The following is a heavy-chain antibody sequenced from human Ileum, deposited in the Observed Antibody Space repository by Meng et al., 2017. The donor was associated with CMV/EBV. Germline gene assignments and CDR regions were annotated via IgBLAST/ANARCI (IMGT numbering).Heavy chain of an antibody. Sequence: DSGLPFSSYAMSWVRQGLGKGLEWVSVIYSGGSTTYYADSVKGRFTISRDNSKNTLYLQMNSLRAEDTAVYYCAKSGGSGSYRPMGYWGLGTLVTVSS. CDR1: GLPFSSYA. J-gene: IGHJ4*02. V-gene: IGHV3-23*03. CDR3: AKSGGSGSYRPMGY. D-gene: IGHD3-10*01. CDR2: IYSGGSTT.